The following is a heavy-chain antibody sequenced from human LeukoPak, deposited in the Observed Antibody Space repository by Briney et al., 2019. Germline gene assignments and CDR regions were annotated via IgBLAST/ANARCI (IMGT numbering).Heavy chain of an antibody. Sequence: SETLSLTCTVSGGSISTSNYYWGWIRQPPGKGLEWIGSIHHSGSTYYNPSLKSRATILVDTSKNHFSLKLNSVTAADTAVYYCARVVGSSSVWFDPWGRGTLVTVSS. V-gene: IGHV4-39*02. CDR3: ARVVGSSSVWFDP. CDR2: IHHSGST. D-gene: IGHD6-6*01. J-gene: IGHJ5*02. CDR1: GGSISTSNYY.